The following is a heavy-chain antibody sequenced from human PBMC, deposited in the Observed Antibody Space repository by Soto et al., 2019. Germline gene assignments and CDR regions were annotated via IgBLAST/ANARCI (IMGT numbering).Heavy chain of an antibody. Sequence: QVQLQQWGAGLLKPSETLSLTCAVYGGSFSGYYWSWIRQPPGKGLEWIGEINHSGSTNYNPSLKRRVTISVDTSKNQFSLKLSSVTAADTAVYYCAGVWFGTDAFDIWGQGTMVTVSS. CDR3: AGVWFGTDAFDI. J-gene: IGHJ3*02. CDR2: INHSGST. CDR1: GGSFSGYY. D-gene: IGHD3-10*01. V-gene: IGHV4-34*01.